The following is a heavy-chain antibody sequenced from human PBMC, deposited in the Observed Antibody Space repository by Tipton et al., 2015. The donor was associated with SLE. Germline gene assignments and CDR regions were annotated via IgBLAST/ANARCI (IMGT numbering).Heavy chain of an antibody. D-gene: IGHD2-8*01. V-gene: IGHV1-18*01. CDR1: GYIFSNFA. J-gene: IGHJ4*02. CDR3: ARGMYYFDH. Sequence: LVQSGAEVKKSGASVRLSCKASGYIFSNFAMSWVRQAPGQGLEWMGWITDYNDNTNYAQRFQGRVTMTTDTSTSTAYMELRRLRFDDTAVYYCARGMYYFDHWGQGTVVTVSS. CDR2: ITDYNDNT.